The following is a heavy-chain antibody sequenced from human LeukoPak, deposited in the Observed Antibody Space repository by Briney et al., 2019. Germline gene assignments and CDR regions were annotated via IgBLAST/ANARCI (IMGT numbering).Heavy chain of an antibody. CDR2: ISAYNGNT. CDR3: ARHSSGSVGDWYFDL. Sequence: ASVKVSCKASGYTFTSYGISWVRQAPGQGLEWMGWISAYNGNTNYAQKFQGRVTMTTDTSTSTAYMELRSLRSDDTAVYYCARHSSGSVGDWYFDLWGRGTLVTVSS. V-gene: IGHV1-18*01. J-gene: IGHJ2*01. CDR1: GYTFTSYG. D-gene: IGHD6-19*01.